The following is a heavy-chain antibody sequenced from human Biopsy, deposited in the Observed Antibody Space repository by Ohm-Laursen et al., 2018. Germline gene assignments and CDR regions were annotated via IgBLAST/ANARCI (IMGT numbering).Heavy chain of an antibody. CDR1: GFTFSSYA. J-gene: IGHJ4*02. D-gene: IGHD4-17*01. CDR3: ASAAAQTVTRFDY. CDR2: ISGNSDII. V-gene: IGHV3-23*01. Sequence: SLRLSCAATGFTFSSYAVTWYCQAPGNGLEWVSTISGNSDIIYDTDSVKGRFTISRENSKNTLYLQINSLRADDAADYYCASAAAQTVTRFDYWGQGTLVTVSS.